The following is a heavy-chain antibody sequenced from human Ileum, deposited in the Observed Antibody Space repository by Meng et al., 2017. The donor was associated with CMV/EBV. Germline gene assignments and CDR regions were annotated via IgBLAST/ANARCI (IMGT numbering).Heavy chain of an antibody. J-gene: IGHJ4*02. CDR3: ARVPQGYCSRASCYHYFDY. Sequence: SCSGYSWTWIRQPPGKGLEWIGEINHSGSTNYNPSLKSRVTISVDTSKNQFSLKLSSVTAADTAVYYCARVPQGYCSRASCYHYFDYWGQGTLVTVSS. CDR2: INHSGST. D-gene: IGHD2-2*01. CDR1: SCSGYS. V-gene: IGHV4-34*01.